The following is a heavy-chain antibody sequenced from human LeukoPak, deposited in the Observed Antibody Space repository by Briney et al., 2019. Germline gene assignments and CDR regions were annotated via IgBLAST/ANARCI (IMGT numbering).Heavy chain of an antibody. CDR1: GFTFSNYN. CDR2: ISISSSYI. D-gene: IGHD3-9*01. CDR3: ARGRYDVLAGYQPPYFDY. Sequence: PGGSLRLSCAASGFTFSNYNINWVRQAPGKGLEWVSSISISSSYIYYADSVKGRFTISRDNAKASLYLQMTSLRAEDTAVYYCARGRYDVLAGYQPPYFDYWGQGTLVTVSS. J-gene: IGHJ4*02. V-gene: IGHV3-21*01.